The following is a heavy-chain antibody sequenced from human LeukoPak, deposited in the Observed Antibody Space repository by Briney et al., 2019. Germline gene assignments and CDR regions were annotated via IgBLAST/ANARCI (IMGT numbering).Heavy chain of an antibody. D-gene: IGHD2-15*01. V-gene: IGHV3-7*01. CDR1: GFSFSAYW. Sequence: GGSLRLSCAASGFSFSAYWMTWVRQAPGTGLEWVANINPAGTETYYVDPVKCRFTISRDNAKSLLYLQMNSLRAEDTAVYYCARFGYVAAVDLWGQGTLVTVSS. J-gene: IGHJ4*02. CDR2: INPAGTET. CDR3: ARFGYVAAVDL.